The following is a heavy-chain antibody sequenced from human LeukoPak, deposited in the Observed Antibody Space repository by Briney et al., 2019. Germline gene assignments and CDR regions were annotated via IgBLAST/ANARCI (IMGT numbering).Heavy chain of an antibody. Sequence: SQTLSLTCAISGDSVSSKSAAWNWVRQSPSRGLEWLGRTYYRSKWYNDFAVSVKGRITINPDTSKNQFSLLLSSVTPEDTALYYCASGDNLSFDLWGRGTLVTVSS. J-gene: IGHJ2*01. V-gene: IGHV6-1*01. CDR1: GDSVSSKSAA. CDR3: ASGDNLSFDL. CDR2: TYYRSKWYN.